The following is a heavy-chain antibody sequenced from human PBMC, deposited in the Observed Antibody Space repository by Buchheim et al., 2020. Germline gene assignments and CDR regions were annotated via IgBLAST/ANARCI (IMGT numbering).Heavy chain of an antibody. V-gene: IGHV3-30*18. CDR2: ISYDGSNK. Sequence: QVQLVESGGGVVQPGRSLRLSCAASGFTFSSYGMHWVRQAPGKGLEWVAVISYDGSNKYYADSVKGRFTISRDNSKNTLYLQMNSLRAEDTAVYYCAKEHSGGSWYYYYYGMDVWGQGTT. D-gene: IGHD2-15*01. CDR3: AKEHSGGSWYYYYYGMDV. CDR1: GFTFSSYG. J-gene: IGHJ6*02.